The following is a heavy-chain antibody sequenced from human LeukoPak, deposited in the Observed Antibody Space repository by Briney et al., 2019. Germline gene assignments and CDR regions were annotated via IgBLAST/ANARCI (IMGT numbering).Heavy chain of an antibody. J-gene: IGHJ4*02. CDR3: ARGPMARIRGPLRY. CDR2: INHSGST. V-gene: IGHV4-34*01. CDR1: GGSFSGYY. D-gene: IGHD5-24*01. Sequence: SETLSLTCAVYGGSFSGYYWSWIRQPPGKGLEWIGEINHSGSTNYNPSLKSRVTISVDTSKNQFSLKLSSVTAADTAVYYWARGPMARIRGPLRYWGQGTLVTVSS.